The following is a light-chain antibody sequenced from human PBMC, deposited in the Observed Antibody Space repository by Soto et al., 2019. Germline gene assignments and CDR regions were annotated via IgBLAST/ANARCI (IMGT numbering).Light chain of an antibody. CDR3: QQSYSNPRT. Sequence: DIQMTQSPSSLSASVGDRVTITCRASQSISSYLNWYQQKPGKAPKLLIYAASSLQSGVPSRFSGSGSGTDFTLTISSLQPEDFATYYCQQSYSNPRTFRQGTKV. V-gene: IGKV1-39*01. CDR2: AAS. J-gene: IGKJ1*01. CDR1: QSISSY.